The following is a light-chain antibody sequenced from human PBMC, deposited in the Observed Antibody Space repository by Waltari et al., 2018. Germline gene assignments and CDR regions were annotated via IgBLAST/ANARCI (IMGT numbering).Light chain of an antibody. Sequence: DIQMTQSPSSLSASVGDRVSITCQATQNIYNYLNWYQLKPGKAPKLLIHDTAILETGVPSRFSGRRSGTEFTFTISNLQPEDFATYFCLQYDIFPLTFGGGTTVDI. CDR1: QNIYNY. CDR2: DTA. J-gene: IGKJ4*01. V-gene: IGKV1-33*01. CDR3: LQYDIFPLT.